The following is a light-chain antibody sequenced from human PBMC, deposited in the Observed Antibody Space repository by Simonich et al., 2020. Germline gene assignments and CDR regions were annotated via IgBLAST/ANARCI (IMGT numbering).Light chain of an antibody. CDR2: STN. V-gene: IGLV8-61*01. CDR3: VLYMGSGIWV. J-gene: IGLJ3*02. Sequence: QTVVTPEPSFSVSPGGTVPLTCGLSSGSVSTSYYPIWYQQNPGQAARTLIYSTNPRSAGVPDRFSGSILGNKAALTITGAQADDESDYYCVLYMGSGIWVFGGGTKLTVL. CDR1: SGSVSTSYY.